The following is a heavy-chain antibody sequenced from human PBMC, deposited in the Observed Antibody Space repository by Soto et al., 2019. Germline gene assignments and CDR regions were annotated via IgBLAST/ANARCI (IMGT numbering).Heavy chain of an antibody. D-gene: IGHD2-15*01. V-gene: IGHV3-53*01. CDR2: IYSGGST. CDR1: GFTVSSNY. Sequence: GGSLRLSCAASGFTVSSNYMSWVRQAPGKGLEWVSVIYSGGSTYYADSVKGRFTISRDNSKNTLYLQMNSLRAEDMAVYYCARDLRDCSGGSCFDAFDIWGQGTMVTVSS. CDR3: ARDLRDCSGGSCFDAFDI. J-gene: IGHJ3*02.